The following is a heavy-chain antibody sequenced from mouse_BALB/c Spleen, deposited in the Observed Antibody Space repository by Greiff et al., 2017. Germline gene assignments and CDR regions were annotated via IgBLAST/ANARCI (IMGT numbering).Heavy chain of an antibody. J-gene: IGHJ4*01. D-gene: IGHD2-4*01. CDR1: GYTFTSYW. CDR2: IYPGNSDT. Sequence: EVQLQQSGTVLARPGASVKMPCKASGYTFTSYWMHWVKQRPGQGLEWIGAIYPGNSDTSYNQKFKGKAKLTAVTSTSTAYMELSSLTNEDSAVYYCTRSGLRRTNAMDYWGQGTSVTVSS. CDR3: TRSGLRRTNAMDY. V-gene: IGHV1-5*01.